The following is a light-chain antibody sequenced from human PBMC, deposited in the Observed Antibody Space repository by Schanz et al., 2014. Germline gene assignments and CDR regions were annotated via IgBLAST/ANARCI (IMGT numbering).Light chain of an antibody. V-gene: IGKV3D-20*02. CDR3: QQRNNWLT. CDR2: GAS. J-gene: IGKJ4*01. CDR1: QTVSNNY. Sequence: EIVLTQSPGTLSLSPGERATLSCRASQTVSNNYLAWYQQKPGQAPRLLIYGASSRATGIPDRFRGSGSGTDFTLTISSLEPEDFAVYYCQQRNNWLTFGGGTKVEIK.